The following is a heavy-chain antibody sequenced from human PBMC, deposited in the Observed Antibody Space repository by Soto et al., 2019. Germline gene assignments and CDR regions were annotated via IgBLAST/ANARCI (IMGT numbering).Heavy chain of an antibody. CDR1: GFTFSSYG. V-gene: IGHV3-30*03. CDR2: ISYDGSNK. Sequence: QVQLVESGGGVVQPGRSLRLSCAASGFTFSSYGMHWVRQAPGKGLEWVAVISYDGSNKYYADSVKGRFTISRDNSKNTLYLQMNSLRAEDTAVYYCALNSGYDRDYYYYYGMDVWGQGTTVTVSS. D-gene: IGHD5-12*01. CDR3: ALNSGYDRDYYYYYGMDV. J-gene: IGHJ6*02.